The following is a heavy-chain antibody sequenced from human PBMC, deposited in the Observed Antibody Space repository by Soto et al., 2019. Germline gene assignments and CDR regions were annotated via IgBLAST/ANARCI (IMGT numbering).Heavy chain of an antibody. V-gene: IGHV1-24*01. CDR3: AAVALHTNWFDP. CDR2: FDPEDGET. D-gene: IGHD2-21*01. CDR1: GYTLTELS. Sequence: ASVKVSCKVSGYTLTELSMHWVRQAPGKGLEWMGGFDPEDGETIYAQKFQGRVTMTEDTSTDTAYMELSSLRSEDTAVYYCAAVALHTNWFDPWGQGTLVTVSS. J-gene: IGHJ5*02.